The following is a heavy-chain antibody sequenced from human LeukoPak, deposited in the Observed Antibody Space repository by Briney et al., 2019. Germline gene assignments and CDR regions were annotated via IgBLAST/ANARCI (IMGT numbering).Heavy chain of an antibody. Sequence: PGGSLRLSCAASGFTFSTYEMNWVRQAPGKGLEWVAYISNSGSTIYYVDSVKGRFTISRDNAKNSLYLQMSSLGAEDTAVYYCAELGITMIGGVWGKGTTVTISS. J-gene: IGHJ6*04. CDR2: ISNSGSTI. CDR1: GFTFSTYE. CDR3: AELGITMIGGV. D-gene: IGHD3-10*02. V-gene: IGHV3-48*03.